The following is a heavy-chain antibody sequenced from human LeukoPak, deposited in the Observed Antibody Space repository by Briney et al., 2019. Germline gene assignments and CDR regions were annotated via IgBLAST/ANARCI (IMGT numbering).Heavy chain of an antibody. D-gene: IGHD3-3*01. CDR2: ISYDGSNK. V-gene: IGHV3-30-3*01. CDR3: AKGGPYDFWSGYFDRSYYYYGMDV. Sequence: PGGSLRLSCAASGFTFSSYAMHWVRQAPGEGLEWVAIISYDGSNKYYADSVKGRFTISRDNSKNTLYLQMNSLRAEDTAVYYCAKGGPYDFWSGYFDRSYYYYGMDVWGQGTTVTVSS. CDR1: GFTFSSYA. J-gene: IGHJ6*02.